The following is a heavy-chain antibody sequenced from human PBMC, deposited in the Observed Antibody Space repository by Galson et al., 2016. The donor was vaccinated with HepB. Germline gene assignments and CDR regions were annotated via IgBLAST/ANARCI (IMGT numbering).Heavy chain of an antibody. CDR1: GYSFNSYW. J-gene: IGHJ4*02. V-gene: IGHV5-51*01. D-gene: IGHD2-15*01. Sequence: QSGAEVKKPGESLRISCKGSGYSFNSYWMAWVRQMPGKGLEWMGIIYPGDSDTKYGPSFEGQVTNSVDKSINTAYLQWSSQKASDTAMYFCARRGSLATKAPLGNWGQGTLVTVSS. CDR3: ARRGSLATKAPLGN. CDR2: IYPGDSDT.